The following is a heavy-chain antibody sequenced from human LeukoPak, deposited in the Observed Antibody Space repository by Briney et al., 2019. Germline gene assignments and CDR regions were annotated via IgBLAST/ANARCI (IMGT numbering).Heavy chain of an antibody. CDR3: ARGRTYYYDTSGYCPSIYYGVDV. V-gene: IGHV4-34*01. CDR1: GGSFSGYY. Sequence: SETLSLTCAVSGGSFSGYYWYWIRQPPGKGLEWIGEINHGESTNYNPSLKSRATLSVDTSKNQFSLKLTSVTAADTAVYYCARGRTYYYDTSGYCPSIYYGVDVWGQGTTVIVSS. D-gene: IGHD3-22*01. CDR2: INHGEST. J-gene: IGHJ6*02.